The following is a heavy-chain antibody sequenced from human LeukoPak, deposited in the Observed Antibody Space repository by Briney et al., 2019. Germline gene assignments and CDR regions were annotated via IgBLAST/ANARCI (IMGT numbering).Heavy chain of an antibody. V-gene: IGHV3-74*03. Sequence: GGSLRLSCAASGFTFSNYWKHWVRQAPGKGLVWVSRIDNAGSITTYADSVKGRFTISRDNAENTLYLQMNSLRVEDTAVYYCVRSAFHAGSGNYYDYWGQGTLVTVSS. CDR1: GFTFSNYW. D-gene: IGHD3-22*01. CDR3: VRSAFHAGSGNYYDY. J-gene: IGHJ4*02. CDR2: IDNAGSIT.